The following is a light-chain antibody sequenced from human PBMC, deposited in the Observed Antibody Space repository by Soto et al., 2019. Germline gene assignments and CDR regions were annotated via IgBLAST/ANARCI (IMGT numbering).Light chain of an antibody. CDR3: HSYDSSLSVV. Sequence: QLVLTQPPSVSGAPGQRVTISCTGSSSNIGAGYDVHWYQQLPGTAPKLLIYGNSNRPSRVPDRFSGSKSGTSASLAITGLQAEDEADYYCHSYDSSLSVVFGGGTKLTVL. CDR1: SSNIGAGYD. CDR2: GNS. V-gene: IGLV1-40*01. J-gene: IGLJ2*01.